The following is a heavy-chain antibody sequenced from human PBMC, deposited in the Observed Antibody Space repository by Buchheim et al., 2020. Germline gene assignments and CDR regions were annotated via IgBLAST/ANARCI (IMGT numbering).Heavy chain of an antibody. J-gene: IGHJ6*02. Sequence: QVQLVQSGAEVKKPGASVKVSCKASGYTFTSYDINWVRQATGQGLEWMGWMNPNSGNTGYAQKFQGRVTMTRNTSISTAYMELRSLRSEDTAVYYCARGHYDFWSGYLQPNYYYYGMDVWGQGTT. CDR2: MNPNSGNT. V-gene: IGHV1-8*01. CDR1: GYTFTSYD. D-gene: IGHD3-3*01. CDR3: ARGHYDFWSGYLQPNYYYYGMDV.